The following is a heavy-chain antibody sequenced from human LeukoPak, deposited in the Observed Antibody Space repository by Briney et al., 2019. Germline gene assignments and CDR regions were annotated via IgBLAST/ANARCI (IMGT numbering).Heavy chain of an antibody. CDR3: ARISPPSPVLPAGHWFDS. D-gene: IGHD4/OR15-4a*01. Sequence: SETLSLTCTVFGGSISGHHWSWVRESPGKGLEWIGHIYYSGSANYNYNPSLESRVSMSTDPSQSQFSLKLRSMTAADTAVYYCARISPPSPVLPAGHWFDSWGQGALITVSS. CDR1: GGSISGHH. J-gene: IGHJ5*01. CDR2: IYYSGSANY. V-gene: IGHV4-59*11.